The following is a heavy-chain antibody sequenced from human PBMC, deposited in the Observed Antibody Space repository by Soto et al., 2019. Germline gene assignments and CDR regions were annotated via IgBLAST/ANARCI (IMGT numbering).Heavy chain of an antibody. D-gene: IGHD6-19*01. CDR1: GFTFDDYA. V-gene: IGHV3-9*01. CDR3: AKGLVISSGSSDAFDI. CDR2: ISWNSGSI. Sequence: EVQLVESGGGLVQPGRSLRLSCAASGFTFDDYAMHWVRQAPGKGLAWVSGISWNSGSIGYADSVKGRFTISRDNAKNSLYLQMNSLRAEDTALYYCAKGLVISSGSSDAFDIWGQGTMVTVSS. J-gene: IGHJ3*02.